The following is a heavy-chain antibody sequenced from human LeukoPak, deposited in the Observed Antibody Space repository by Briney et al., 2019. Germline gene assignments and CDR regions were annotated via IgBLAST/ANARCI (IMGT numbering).Heavy chain of an antibody. CDR2: ISGSGGST. D-gene: IGHD3-9*01. J-gene: IGHJ4*02. V-gene: IGHV3-23*01. Sequence: GGSLRLSCAASGFTFSSYAMSWVRQAPGKGLEWASAISGSGGSTYYAGSVKGRFTISRDNSKNTLYLQMNSLRAEDTAVYYCAKMEGYDILTGYYFDYWGQATLVTVSS. CDR3: AKMEGYDILTGYYFDY. CDR1: GFTFSSYA.